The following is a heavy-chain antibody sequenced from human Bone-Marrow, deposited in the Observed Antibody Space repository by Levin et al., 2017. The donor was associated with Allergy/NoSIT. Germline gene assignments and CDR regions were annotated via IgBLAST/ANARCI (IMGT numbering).Heavy chain of an antibody. CDR2: MNPNSGST. CDR1: GYTFINYE. CDR3: TRAPPGDFWSGYYTSSDSFDP. D-gene: IGHD3-3*01. Sequence: PLASVKVSCKASGYTFINYEISWVRQAAGQGLEWMGWMNPNSGSTGSAQNFQGRITMTSNTAISTAYMELSSLRSDDTAVYYCTRAPPGDFWSGYYTSSDSFDPWGQGTLVTVSS. V-gene: IGHV1-8*01. J-gene: IGHJ5*02.